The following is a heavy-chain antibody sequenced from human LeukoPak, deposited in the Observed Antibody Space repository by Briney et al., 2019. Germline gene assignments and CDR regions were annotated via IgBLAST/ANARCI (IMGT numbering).Heavy chain of an antibody. CDR2: IWNDGSET. J-gene: IGHJ4*02. Sequence: GGSLRLSCAASGFIFSNYGMHWVRQAPGKRLEWVAVIWNDGSETFHADSVKGRFRIARDNSKNTLYLQMNSLRDEDTAVYFCARDMGRAWYGPPDYWGQGTLATVSS. V-gene: IGHV3-33*01. D-gene: IGHD6-13*01. CDR1: GFIFSNYG. CDR3: ARDMGRAWYGPPDY.